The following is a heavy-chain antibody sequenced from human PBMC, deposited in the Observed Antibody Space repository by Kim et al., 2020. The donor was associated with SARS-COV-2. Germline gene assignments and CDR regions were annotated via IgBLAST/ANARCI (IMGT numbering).Heavy chain of an antibody. D-gene: IGHD3-3*01. V-gene: IGHV3-21*01. CDR2: ISSSSSYI. CDR3: ARADDFWSGFYYFDY. Sequence: GGSLRLSCAASGFTFSSYSMNWVRQAPGKGLEWVSSISSSSSYIYHADSVKGRFTISRDNAKNSLYLQMNSLRAEDTAVYYCARADDFWSGFYYFDYWGQGTLVTVSS. J-gene: IGHJ4*02. CDR1: GFTFSSYS.